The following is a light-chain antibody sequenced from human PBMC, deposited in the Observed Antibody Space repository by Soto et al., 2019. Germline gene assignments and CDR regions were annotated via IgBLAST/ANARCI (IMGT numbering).Light chain of an antibody. Sequence: DLQMTQSPSSLSASVGDRVTITCRASQDITNSLAWFQQKPGKAPKSLIYAASSLHSGVPSKFTGSGSGTDFTLTISSLQPEDFATYYCQQYYSYPPTFGQGTKVEIK. CDR1: QDITNS. J-gene: IGKJ1*01. CDR2: AAS. V-gene: IGKV1-16*02. CDR3: QQYYSYPPT.